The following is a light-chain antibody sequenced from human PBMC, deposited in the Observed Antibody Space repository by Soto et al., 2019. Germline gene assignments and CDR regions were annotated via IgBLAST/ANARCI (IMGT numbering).Light chain of an antibody. CDR2: GAT. CDR3: QQYNNWPRT. V-gene: IGKV3-15*01. J-gene: IGKJ1*01. Sequence: IGLMQSPGTLSLSPGERATLSCRASQSVSSSYLAWYQQKPGQAPRLLIHGATTRATGIPARFSGSGSGTEFTLTISSLQSEDFAVYYCQQYNNWPRTFGQGTKVDIK. CDR1: QSVSSSY.